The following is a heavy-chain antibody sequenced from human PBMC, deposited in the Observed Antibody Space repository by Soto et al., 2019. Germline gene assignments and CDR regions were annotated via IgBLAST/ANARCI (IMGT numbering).Heavy chain of an antibody. Sequence: QITLKESGPPLVKPTQTLTLTCTSSGFSLSTSGVGVGWIRQPPGKALEWLALIYWHDDKRYSPSLKGRITIPQGPSKDQVVLTMTNMDPVGPARYYWAHTGDCYRGFTYWGRGTLVAVCS. CDR3: AHTGDCYRGFTY. D-gene: IGHD2-21*01. V-gene: IGHV2-5*01. J-gene: IGHJ4*02. CDR1: GFSLSTSGVG. CDR2: IYWHDDK.